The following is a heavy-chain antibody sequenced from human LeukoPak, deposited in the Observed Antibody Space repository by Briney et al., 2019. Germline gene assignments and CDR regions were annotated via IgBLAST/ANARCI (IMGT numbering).Heavy chain of an antibody. J-gene: IGHJ5*02. D-gene: IGHD3-22*01. CDR1: GYSISSGYY. CDR3: ARDSYDSSAYNWFDP. CDR2: IYHSGST. Sequence: SETLSLTCTVSGYSISSGYYWGWIRQPPGKGLEWIGSIYHSGSTYYNPSLKSRVTISVDTSKNQFSLKLSSVTAADTAVYYCARDSYDSSAYNWFDPWGQGTLVTVSS. V-gene: IGHV4-38-2*02.